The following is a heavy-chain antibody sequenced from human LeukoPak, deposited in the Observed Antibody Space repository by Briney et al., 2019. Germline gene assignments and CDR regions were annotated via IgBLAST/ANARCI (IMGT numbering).Heavy chain of an antibody. Sequence: SETLSLTCAVYGGSFSGYYWSWIRQPPGRGLEWIGEINHSGSTNYNPSLKSRVTISVDTSRNQFSLKLSSVTAADTAVYYCARGAYYCSGSYYSWFDPWRQGTLVTVSS. CDR1: GGSFSGYY. CDR3: ARGAYYCSGSYYSWFDP. J-gene: IGHJ5*02. CDR2: INHSGST. V-gene: IGHV4-34*01. D-gene: IGHD3-10*01.